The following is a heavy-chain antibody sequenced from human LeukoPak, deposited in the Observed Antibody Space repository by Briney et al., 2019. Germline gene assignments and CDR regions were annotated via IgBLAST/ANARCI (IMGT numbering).Heavy chain of an antibody. Sequence: ASVKVSCKTSGYTFTSSDINWVRQAAGQGLEWMGWINPNSGRTGYAQKFQGRVTTTADTSIRTAYMELSSLRFDDTAAYYCARGRSGLAAAGTYDYWGQGTLITVSS. CDR3: ARGRSGLAAAGTYDY. CDR1: GYTFTSSD. J-gene: IGHJ4*02. CDR2: INPNSGRT. V-gene: IGHV1-8*01. D-gene: IGHD6-13*01.